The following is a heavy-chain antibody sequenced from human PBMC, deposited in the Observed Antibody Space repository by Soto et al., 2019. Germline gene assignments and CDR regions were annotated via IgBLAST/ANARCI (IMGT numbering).Heavy chain of an antibody. J-gene: IGHJ4*02. CDR2: INPNSGGT. CDR1: GYTFSDHY. Sequence: ASVKVSCKTSGYTFSDHYTHWVRQAPGQGLEWMGWINPNSGGTGYAEKFQGRVTMTGDTSISTAYMELNRLNSDDTAVYYCVRGGPVAGPTSSEAYHPFDFWGQGTLVTVSS. D-gene: IGHD6-19*01. V-gene: IGHV1-2*02. CDR3: VRGGPVAGPTSSEAYHPFDF.